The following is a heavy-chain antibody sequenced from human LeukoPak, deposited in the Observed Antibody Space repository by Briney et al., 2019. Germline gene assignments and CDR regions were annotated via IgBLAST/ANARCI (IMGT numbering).Heavy chain of an antibody. Sequence: GGSLRLSCTAPGFSFSVYTMSWLRQPPGKGLERVSTINANSGTTSYAASVRGRFTISRDNSKNTLYLQLNTLRADDAATYYCAKPISGGLAVTADWFHPWGQGTLVVVSS. J-gene: IGHJ5*01. D-gene: IGHD6-19*01. V-gene: IGHV3-23*01. CDR1: GFSFSVYT. CDR2: INANSGTT. CDR3: AKPISGGLAVTADWFHP.